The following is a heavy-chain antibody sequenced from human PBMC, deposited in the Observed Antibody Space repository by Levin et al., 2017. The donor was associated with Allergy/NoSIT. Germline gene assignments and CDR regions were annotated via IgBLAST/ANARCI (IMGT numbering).Heavy chain of an antibody. V-gene: IGHV3-21*01. CDR1: GFTFSSYS. J-gene: IGHJ4*02. CDR3: ARDPNSSSSAGDFDY. Sequence: GASVKVSCAASGFTFSSYSMNWVRQAPGKGLEWVSSISSSSSYIYYADSVKGRFTISRDNAKNSLYLQMNSLRAEDTAVYYCARDPNSSSSAGDFDYWGQGTLVTVSS. D-gene: IGHD6-6*01. CDR2: ISSSSSYI.